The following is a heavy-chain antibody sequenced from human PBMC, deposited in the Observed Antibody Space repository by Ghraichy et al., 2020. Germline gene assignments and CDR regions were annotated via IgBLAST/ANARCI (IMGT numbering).Heavy chain of an antibody. Sequence: GALNISCAASGFTFSSYSMNWVRQAPGKGLEWVSSISSSSSYIYYADSVKGRFTISRDNAKNSLYLQMNSLRAEDTAVYYCARAYGSGSWMDVWGQGTTVTVSS. CDR2: ISSSSSYI. J-gene: IGHJ6*02. D-gene: IGHD3-10*01. V-gene: IGHV3-21*01. CDR1: GFTFSSYS. CDR3: ARAYGSGSWMDV.